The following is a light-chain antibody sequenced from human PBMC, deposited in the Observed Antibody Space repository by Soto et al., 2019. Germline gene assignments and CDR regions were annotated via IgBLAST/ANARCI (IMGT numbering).Light chain of an antibody. CDR1: QTISNW. Sequence: DIQMTQSPSSLSASVGYRVTITCRASQTISNWLAWYQQKPGKAPKLLIYDASSLESGVPSRFSGSGSGTEFTLTISSLQPDDFATYYCQQYNSYSGTFGQGTKVDIK. CDR3: QQYNSYSGT. V-gene: IGKV1-5*01. CDR2: DAS. J-gene: IGKJ1*01.